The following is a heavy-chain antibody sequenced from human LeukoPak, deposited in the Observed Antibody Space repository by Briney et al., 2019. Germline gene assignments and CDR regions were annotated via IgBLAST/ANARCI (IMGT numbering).Heavy chain of an antibody. D-gene: IGHD3-22*01. J-gene: IGHJ4*02. V-gene: IGHV3-21*01. CDR1: GFTFSSYS. CDR3: ARGSGYYYDKVDY. CDR2: ISSSSSYI. Sequence: GGSLRLSCAASGFTFSSYSMNWVRQAPGKGLEWVSSISSSSSYIYYADSVKGRFTISRDNAKNSLYMQMNSLRAEDTAVYYCARGSGYYYDKVDYWGQGTLVTVSS.